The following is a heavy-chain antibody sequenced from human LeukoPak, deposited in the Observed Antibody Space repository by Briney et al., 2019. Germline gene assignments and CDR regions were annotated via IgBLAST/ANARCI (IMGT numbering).Heavy chain of an antibody. J-gene: IGHJ4*02. Sequence: SETLSLTCTVSGGSISSSSYYWGWIRQPPGKGLEWIGSIYYSGSTYYNPSLKSRVTISVDTSKNQFSLKLSSVTAADTAVYYCARGYYDFRSGLKPRTLDYWGQGTLVTVSS. D-gene: IGHD3-3*01. CDR1: GGSISSSSYY. CDR2: IYYSGST. V-gene: IGHV4-39*01. CDR3: ARGYYDFRSGLKPRTLDY.